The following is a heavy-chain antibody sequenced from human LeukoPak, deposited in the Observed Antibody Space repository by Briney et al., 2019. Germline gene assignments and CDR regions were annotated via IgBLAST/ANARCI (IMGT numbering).Heavy chain of an antibody. CDR2: IISSSSYI. Sequence: PGGSLRLSCAASGFTFSSYSMNWVRQAPGKGLEWVSSIISSSSYIYYADSVKGRFTISRDNAKNPLYLQMTSLRAEDTAVYYCARAEQYYDILTGYYLVPQFDYWGQGPLVTVSS. V-gene: IGHV3-21*01. CDR3: ARAEQYYDILTGYYLVPQFDY. D-gene: IGHD3-9*01. CDR1: GFTFSSYS. J-gene: IGHJ4*02.